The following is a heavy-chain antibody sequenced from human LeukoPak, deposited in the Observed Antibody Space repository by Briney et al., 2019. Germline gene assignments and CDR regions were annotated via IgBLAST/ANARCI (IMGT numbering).Heavy chain of an antibody. J-gene: IGHJ5*02. CDR3: ARDPNYGQLDP. CDR1: GDSVSSSSYY. CDR2: IYYTGST. Sequence: SGTLSLTRTVSGDSVSSSSYYWGWIRQPPGKGLEWIGNIYYTGSTFYNPSLKSRVTISVDTSKNQFSLKLSSVTAADTAVYYCARDPNYGQLDPWGQGTLVTVSS. D-gene: IGHD3-16*01. V-gene: IGHV4-39*07.